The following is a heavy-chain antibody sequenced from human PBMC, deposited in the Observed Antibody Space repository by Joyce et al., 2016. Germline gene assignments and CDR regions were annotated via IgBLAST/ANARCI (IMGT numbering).Heavy chain of an antibody. CDR1: GSTLTGYY. V-gene: IGHV1-2*06. CDR3: ARLARPGPVRIQGLTLYYFDY. J-gene: IGHJ4*02. Sequence: QVQLVQSGAEMKKTGASVKVYCKASGSTLTGYYLHWVRQAPGQGLGWMGRINPNSGVTNYEQSLQGRVTMTSDTSITTASVELRRLGSDDTAVYYCARLARPGPVRIQGLTLYYFDYWGQGTLVTVAS. CDR2: INPNSGVT. D-gene: IGHD3-10*01.